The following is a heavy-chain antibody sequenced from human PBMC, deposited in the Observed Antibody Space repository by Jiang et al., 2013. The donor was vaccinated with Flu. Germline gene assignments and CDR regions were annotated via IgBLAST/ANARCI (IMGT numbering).Heavy chain of an antibody. J-gene: IGHJ4*02. D-gene: IGHD3-10*01. CDR2: INTNTGNP. V-gene: IGHV7-4-1*02. Sequence: QSGSELQNPGASVRVSCKASGYTFIGYSINWVRQAPGQGLEWMGWINTNTGNPTYAQAFTGRFVFSLDTSVSTAYLQISSLKAEDTAVYYCARDLRSGSYDYWGQGTLGHRL. CDR1: GYTFIGYS. CDR3: ARDLRSGSYDY.